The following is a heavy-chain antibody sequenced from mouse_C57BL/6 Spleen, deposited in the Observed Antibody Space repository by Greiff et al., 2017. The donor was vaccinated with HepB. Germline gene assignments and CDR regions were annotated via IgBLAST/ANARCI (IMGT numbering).Heavy chain of an antibody. CDR2: INPNNGGT. Sequence: EVQLQQSGPELVKPGASVKIPCKASGYTFTDYNMDWVKQSHGKSLEWIGDINPNNGGTIYNQKFKGKATLTVDKSSSTAYMELRSLTSEDTAVYYCARWAHYDGYYYAMDYWGQGTSVTVSS. CDR3: ARWAHYDGYYYAMDY. CDR1: GYTFTDYN. D-gene: IGHD1-2*01. J-gene: IGHJ4*01. V-gene: IGHV1-18*01.